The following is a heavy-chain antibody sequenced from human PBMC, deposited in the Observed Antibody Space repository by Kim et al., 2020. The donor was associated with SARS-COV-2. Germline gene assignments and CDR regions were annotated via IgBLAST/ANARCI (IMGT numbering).Heavy chain of an antibody. J-gene: IGHJ5*02. CDR2: INHSGST. D-gene: IGHD6-13*01. CDR3: ARGQYFSSWYGGSGWFDP. CDR1: GGSFSGYY. Sequence: SETLSLTCAVYGGSFSGYYWSWIRQPPGKGLERIGEINHSGSTNYNPSLKSRVTISVDTSKNQLSLKLSAVTAADTAVYYCARGQYFSSWYGGSGWFDPWGQGTLVTVSS. V-gene: IGHV4-34*01.